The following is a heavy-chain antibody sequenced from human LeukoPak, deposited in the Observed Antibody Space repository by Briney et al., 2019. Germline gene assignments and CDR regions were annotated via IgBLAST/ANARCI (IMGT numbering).Heavy chain of an antibody. D-gene: IGHD5-24*01. J-gene: IGHJ4*02. CDR1: GGTFSSYA. CDR3: ARDPSRDGYNVDY. Sequence: ASVKVPCKASGGTFSSYAISWVRQAPGQGLEWMGRIIPILGIANYAQKFQGRVTITADKSTSTAYMELSSLRSEDTAVYYCARDPSRDGYNVDYWGQGTLVTVSS. CDR2: IIPILGIA. V-gene: IGHV1-69*04.